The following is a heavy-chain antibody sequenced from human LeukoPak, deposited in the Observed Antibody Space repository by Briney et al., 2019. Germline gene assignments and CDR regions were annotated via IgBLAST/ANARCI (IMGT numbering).Heavy chain of an antibody. J-gene: IGHJ4*02. D-gene: IGHD1-26*01. CDR2: IIPIFGTA. CDR1: GGTFSSYA. Sequence: ASVKVSCKAPGGTFSSYAISWVRQAPGKGLEWMGGIIPIFGTANYAQKFQGRVTITADESTSTAYMELSSLRSEDTAVYYCAPQRKSGSSWVWGQGTLVTVSS. CDR3: APQRKSGSSWV. V-gene: IGHV1-69*01.